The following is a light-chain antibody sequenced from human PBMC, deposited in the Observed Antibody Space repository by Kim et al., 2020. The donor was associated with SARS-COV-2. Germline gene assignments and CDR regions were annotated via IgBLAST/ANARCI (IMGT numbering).Light chain of an antibody. J-gene: IGLJ1*01. Sequence: SYELTQPPSVSVSPGQTASITCSGDKLGDKYACWYQQKPGQSPLLVIYQDSKRPSGIPERFSGSNSGNTATLTISGTQAMDEADYYCQAWDSSTAVFGTGTKVTGL. CDR1: KLGDKY. CDR2: QDS. CDR3: QAWDSSTAV. V-gene: IGLV3-1*01.